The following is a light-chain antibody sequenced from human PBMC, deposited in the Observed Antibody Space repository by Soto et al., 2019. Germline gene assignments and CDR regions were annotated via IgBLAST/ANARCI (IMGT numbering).Light chain of an antibody. Sequence: QSALTQPRSVSGSPGQSVSISCTGTSSDVGRYSYVSWYQQHPGKAPKLMIYDVSERPPGVPDRFSGSKSGNTASLTISGLQAEDEADYYCCSYAGTYTGVFGTGTKVTVL. J-gene: IGLJ1*01. V-gene: IGLV2-11*01. CDR3: CSYAGTYTGV. CDR2: DVS. CDR1: SSDVGRYSY.